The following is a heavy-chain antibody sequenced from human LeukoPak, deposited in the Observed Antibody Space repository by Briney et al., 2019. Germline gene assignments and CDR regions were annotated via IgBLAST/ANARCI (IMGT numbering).Heavy chain of an antibody. D-gene: IGHD5-24*01. CDR1: GDSVSSCAY. J-gene: IGHJ4*02. CDR3: ARGAYVEMGTIDGHFDY. V-gene: IGHV4-31*03. Sequence: SETLSLTCTISGDSVSSCAYWSWVCHYPGKVLEWIGYIYYSGNVHYNPSLKSRVVISEDRSNNHFSLRLSSVTAADTAVYYCARGAYVEMGTIDGHFDYWGQGTLVTVSP. CDR2: IYYSGNV.